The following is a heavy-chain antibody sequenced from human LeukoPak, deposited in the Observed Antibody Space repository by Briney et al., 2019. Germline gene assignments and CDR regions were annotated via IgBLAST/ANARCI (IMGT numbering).Heavy chain of an antibody. CDR2: INPNSGGT. CDR3: ARGVVWSGYYDSSGPSSAFDI. CDR1: GYTFTGYY. J-gene: IGHJ3*02. Sequence: GASVKVSCKASGYTFTGYYMHWVRQAPGQGLEWMGWINPNSGGTNYAQKFQGRVTMTRDTSISTAYMELSRLRSDDTAVYYCARGVVWSGYYDSSGPSSAFDIWGQGTMVTVSS. D-gene: IGHD3-22*01. V-gene: IGHV1-2*02.